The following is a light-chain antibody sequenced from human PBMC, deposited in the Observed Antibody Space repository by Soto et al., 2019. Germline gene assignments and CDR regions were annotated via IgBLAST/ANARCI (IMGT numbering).Light chain of an antibody. J-gene: IGLJ1*01. Sequence: QSVLTQPPSASGSPGQSVTISCTGTSSDVGGYNYVSWYQQHPVQAPKLMIYEVYKRPSGVPDRFSGSKSGNTASLTVSGLQAEDEADYYCNSYAGSNIVFGTGTKLTVL. CDR2: EVY. CDR3: NSYAGSNIV. CDR1: SSDVGGYNY. V-gene: IGLV2-8*01.